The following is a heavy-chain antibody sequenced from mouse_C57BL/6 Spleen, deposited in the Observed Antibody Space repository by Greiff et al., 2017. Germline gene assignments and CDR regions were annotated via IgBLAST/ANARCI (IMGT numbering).Heavy chain of an antibody. V-gene: IGHV1-15*01. D-gene: IGHD2-4*01. J-gene: IGHJ2*01. Sequence: QVQLQQSGAELVRPGASVTLSCKASGYTFTDYEMHWVKQTPVHGLEWIGAIDPETGGTAYNQKFKGKAILTADKSSSTAYMELRSLTSEDSAVYYCTRGDYDLFDYWGQGTTLTVSS. CDR3: TRGDYDLFDY. CDR1: GYTFTDYE. CDR2: IDPETGGT.